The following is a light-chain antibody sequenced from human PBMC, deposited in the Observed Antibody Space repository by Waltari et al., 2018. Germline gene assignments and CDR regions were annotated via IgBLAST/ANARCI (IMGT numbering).Light chain of an antibody. CDR3: QQFSGLPPLT. CDR1: QSVSTTY. J-gene: IGKJ4*01. CDR2: ATS. V-gene: IGKV3-20*01. Sequence: EVVLTQSPDTLSLSPGDRANLSCRASQSVSTTYLAWYQQRPRQSPRPLIYATSTRATGISDSLIGSGSWTDFTLTISRLAPEYFTVYYCQQFSGLPPLTFGGGTKVEI.